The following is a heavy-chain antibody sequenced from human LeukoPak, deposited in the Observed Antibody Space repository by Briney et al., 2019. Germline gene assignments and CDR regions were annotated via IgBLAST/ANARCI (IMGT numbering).Heavy chain of an antibody. Sequence: ASVTVSCKASGGTFSSYAISWVRQAPGQGLEWMGGIIPIFGTANYAQKFQGRITITTDESTSTAYMELSSLRSEDTAVYYCARQEFGSSWPKGSNYYYYYMDVWGKGITVTVSS. CDR3: ARQEFGSSWPKGSNYYYYYMDV. CDR1: GGTFSSYA. J-gene: IGHJ6*03. D-gene: IGHD6-13*01. CDR2: IIPIFGTA. V-gene: IGHV1-69*05.